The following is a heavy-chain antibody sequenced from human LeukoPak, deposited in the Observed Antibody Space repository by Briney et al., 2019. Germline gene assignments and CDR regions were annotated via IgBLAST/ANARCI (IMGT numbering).Heavy chain of an antibody. CDR3: AKECGRHYDDRAFDI. D-gene: IGHD3-22*01. V-gene: IGHV3-23*01. Sequence: GGSLRLSCSASGFIFSSYPMNWVRQSPERGLEWVSTISATGDSTSYADSLKGRFTISRDNSKNTLYLQMSSLTVEDTAVYYCAKECGRHYDDRAFDIWGQGTMVAVSS. CDR2: ISATGDST. J-gene: IGHJ3*02. CDR1: GFIFSSYP.